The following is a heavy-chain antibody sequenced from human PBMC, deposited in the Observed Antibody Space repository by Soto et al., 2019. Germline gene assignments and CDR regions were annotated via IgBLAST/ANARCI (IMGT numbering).Heavy chain of an antibody. V-gene: IGHV3-43*01. D-gene: IGHD2-2*01. CDR1: GFTFDDYT. J-gene: IGHJ6*02. CDR3: AKDIGYCSSASCYYYYYYGMDV. Sequence: PGGSLRLSCAASGFTFDDYTMHWVRQAPGKGLEWVSLISWDGGSTYYADSVKGRFTISRDNSKNSLYLQMNSLRTEDTALYYCAKDIGYCSSASCYYYYYYGMDVWGQGTTVTVSS. CDR2: ISWDGGST.